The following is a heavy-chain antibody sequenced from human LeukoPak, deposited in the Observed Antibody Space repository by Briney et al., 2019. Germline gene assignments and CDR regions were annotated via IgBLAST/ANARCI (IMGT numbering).Heavy chain of an antibody. J-gene: IGHJ4*02. CDR3: SKDRSCTNNICHGDFDY. CDR2: ISGSGGDT. D-gene: IGHD2-8*01. Sequence: PGGPLRLSCTASGFTFNHYAMSCVRGAPGKAREGVSGISGSGGDTYYADSVKGRFSISRDNSKNTLYLQIISLRAEDTAVYYCSKDRSCTNNICHGDFDYWGQGTLVTVSS. CDR1: GFTFNHYA. V-gene: IGHV3-23*01.